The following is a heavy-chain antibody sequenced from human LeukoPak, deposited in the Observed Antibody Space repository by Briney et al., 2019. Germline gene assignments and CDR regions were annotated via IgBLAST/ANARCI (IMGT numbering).Heavy chain of an antibody. V-gene: IGHV1-69*04. CDR1: GGTFSSYA. CDR3: ARDYYDSSGYAFDY. Sequence: ASVKVSCKASGGTFSSYAISWVRQAPGQGLEWMGRIIPILGIANYAQKFQGRVTIIADKSTSTAHMELSSLRSEDTAVYYCARDYYDSSGYAFDYWGQGTLVTVSS. D-gene: IGHD3-22*01. CDR2: IIPILGIA. J-gene: IGHJ4*02.